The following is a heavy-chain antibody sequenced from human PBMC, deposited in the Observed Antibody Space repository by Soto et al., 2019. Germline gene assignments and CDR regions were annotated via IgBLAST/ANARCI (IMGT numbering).Heavy chain of an antibody. CDR1: GGSISSGGYY. Sequence: QVQLQESGPGLVKPSQTLSLTCSVSGGSISSGGYYWSWIRQHPGKGLEWIGYIYYSGTTYSNPSTSSSPSLRSRLTMSLDTSKNQSSLKLTSVTAADTAVYYCARDQPSSAPYDSSGFDYWGQGTLVTVSP. J-gene: IGHJ4*02. D-gene: IGHD3-22*01. CDR2: IYYSGTT. V-gene: IGHV4-31*03. CDR3: ARDQPSSAPYDSSGFDY.